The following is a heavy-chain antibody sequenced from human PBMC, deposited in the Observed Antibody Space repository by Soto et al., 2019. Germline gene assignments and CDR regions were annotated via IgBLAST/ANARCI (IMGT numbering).Heavy chain of an antibody. CDR3: ARDLYYYGSGSYFEY. V-gene: IGHV3-21*01. CDR2: ISSSSSYI. J-gene: IGHJ4*02. D-gene: IGHD3-10*01. Sequence: SVGSLRLSCAASVFTFSSYSMNCVRHSPGKGLEWVSSISSSSSYIYYADSVKGRFTISRDNAKNSLYLQMNSLRAEDTAVYYCARDLYYYGSGSYFEYWGQGTLVTVSS. CDR1: VFTFSSYS.